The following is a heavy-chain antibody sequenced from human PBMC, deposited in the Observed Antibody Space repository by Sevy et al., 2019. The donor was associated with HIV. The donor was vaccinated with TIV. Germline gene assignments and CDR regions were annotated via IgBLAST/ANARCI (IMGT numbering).Heavy chain of an antibody. CDR1: GFTFSDYY. Sequence: GGSLRLSCAASGFTFSDYYMSWIRQAPGKGLEWVSYISSSGSTIYYADSVKGRFTISRDNAKNSLYLQMNSLRAEDTAVYYCVRDNRGYSYGYYYYGMDVWGQGTTVTVSS. CDR2: ISSSGSTI. D-gene: IGHD5-18*01. J-gene: IGHJ6*02. CDR3: VRDNRGYSYGYYYYGMDV. V-gene: IGHV3-11*01.